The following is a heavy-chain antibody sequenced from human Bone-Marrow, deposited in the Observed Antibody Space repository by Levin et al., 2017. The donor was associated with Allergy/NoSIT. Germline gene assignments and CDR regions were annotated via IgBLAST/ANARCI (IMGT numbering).Heavy chain of an antibody. V-gene: IGHV1-2*02. J-gene: IGHJ4*02. CDR1: GYTFTGYY. CDR2: INPNNGGT. D-gene: IGHD1-26*01. Sequence: PGRSLRLSCKASGYTFTGYYMHWVRQAPGQGLEWVGWINPNNGGTNYAQKFQGRVTMTMDTSISTVYMELSRLRSDDTAVYYCARDQYSGSYYYWGQGTLVTVSS. CDR3: ARDQYSGSYYY.